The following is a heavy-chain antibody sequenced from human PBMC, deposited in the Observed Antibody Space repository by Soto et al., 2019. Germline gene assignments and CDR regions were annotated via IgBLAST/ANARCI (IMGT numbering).Heavy chain of an antibody. Sequence: EVQLVESGGGLVQPGGSLRLSCAASGFTFSSYEMNWVRQAPGKGLEWVLYISSSGSTIYYADSVKGRFTISRDNAKNSLYLQMNSLRAEDTAVYYCARNYGDYGAGDYWGQGTLVTVSS. J-gene: IGHJ4*02. CDR2: ISSSGSTI. D-gene: IGHD4-17*01. V-gene: IGHV3-48*03. CDR3: ARNYGDYGAGDY. CDR1: GFTFSSYE.